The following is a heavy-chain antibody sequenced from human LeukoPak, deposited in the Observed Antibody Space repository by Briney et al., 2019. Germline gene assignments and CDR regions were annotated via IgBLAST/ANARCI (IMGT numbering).Heavy chain of an antibody. CDR1: GLNLDAYA. CDR2: ISGVGTIT. Sequence: GGSLRLSCAASGLNLDAYAMHWVRQAPGQGLEWVCIISGVGTITYYADYVKGRFTISRDNSKNSLFLEMNSLRSEDTALYYCAKDTPLFYHYYGIDVWGQGTTVTVSS. J-gene: IGHJ6*02. V-gene: IGHV3-43*02. CDR3: AKDTPLFYHYYGIDV.